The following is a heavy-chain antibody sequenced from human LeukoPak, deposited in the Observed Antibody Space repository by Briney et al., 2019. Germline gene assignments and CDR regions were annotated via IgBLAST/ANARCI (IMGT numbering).Heavy chain of an antibody. CDR1: GFTFSTYW. V-gene: IGHV3-7*04. CDR2: IKQDGSQT. D-gene: IGHD2-15*01. Sequence: GGSLRLSCAASGFTFSTYWMSWVRQAPGKGLEGVANIKQDGSQTYYVDSVRGRFTISRDNAKNSLYLQMNSLTAEDTAVYYCARLYCSGATCYANLDYWGQGTLVAVSS. J-gene: IGHJ4*02. CDR3: ARLYCSGATCYANLDY.